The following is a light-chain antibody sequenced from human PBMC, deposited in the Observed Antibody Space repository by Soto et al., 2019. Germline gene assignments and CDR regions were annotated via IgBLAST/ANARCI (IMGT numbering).Light chain of an antibody. J-gene: IGKJ1*01. CDR2: DAS. CDR3: QQYNSYPWT. CDR1: QTISSW. Sequence: DIQMTQSPSTLSASVGDRVPISCRASQTISSWLAWYQQKPGKAPKLLIYDASSLESGVPSRLSGSGSGTEFTLTISSLQPDDFATYYCQQYNSYPWTFGQGTKVEIK. V-gene: IGKV1-5*01.